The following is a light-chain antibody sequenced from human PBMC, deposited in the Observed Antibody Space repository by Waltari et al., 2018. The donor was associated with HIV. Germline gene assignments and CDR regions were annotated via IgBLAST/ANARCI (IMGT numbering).Light chain of an antibody. Sequence: QSVLTQPPSPSGTPGPRVTISCSGSSPNIGSNTVNWYQQLPGTAPNLLIYSNNQRPSVVPDRFSGSKSGTSASRAIRGLQAEEEADYYCAAWDDSLNGLVFGTGTKVTVL. CDR2: SNN. J-gene: IGLJ1*01. CDR3: AAWDDSLNGLV. CDR1: SPNIGSNT. V-gene: IGLV1-44*01.